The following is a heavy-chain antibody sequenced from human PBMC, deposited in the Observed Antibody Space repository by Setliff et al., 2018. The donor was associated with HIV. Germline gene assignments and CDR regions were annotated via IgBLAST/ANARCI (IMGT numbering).Heavy chain of an antibody. CDR2: IYYSGST. Sequence: KTSETLSLTCTVSGGSISSYYWSRIRQPPGKGLEWIGYIYYSGSTNYNPSLKSRVTISVDTSKNQFSLKLSSVTAADTAVYYCARRSLEYYYDSSATGAFDIWGQGTMVTVSS. CDR3: ARRSLEYYYDSSATGAFDI. D-gene: IGHD3-22*01. V-gene: IGHV4-59*01. J-gene: IGHJ3*02. CDR1: GGSISSYY.